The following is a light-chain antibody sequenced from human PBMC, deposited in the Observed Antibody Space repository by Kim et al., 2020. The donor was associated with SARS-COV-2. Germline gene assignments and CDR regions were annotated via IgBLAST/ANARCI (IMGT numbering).Light chain of an antibody. V-gene: IGLV3-1*01. CDR1: KLGDKY. CDR2: QDN. Sequence: SYELTQPPSMSVSPGQTANITCSGDKLGDKYICWYQQKPGQSPVLVIFQDNNRPSGVPERFSGSNSGNTATLTIGGTQAMDEADYYCQAWDSGTAVFGGGTQLTVL. J-gene: IGLJ2*01. CDR3: QAWDSGTAV.